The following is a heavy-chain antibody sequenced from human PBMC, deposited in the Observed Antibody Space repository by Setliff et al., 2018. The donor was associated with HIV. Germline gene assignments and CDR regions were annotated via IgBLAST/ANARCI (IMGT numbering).Heavy chain of an antibody. CDR3: ASYSGSYYFILHY. V-gene: IGHV1-69*13. Sequence: SVKVSCKPSGYTFTTYGLSWVRQAPGQGLEWTGGIIPSFGTVTYAQNFQGRVTITADESTSTAYMELSSLRSEDTAVYYCASYSGSYYFILHYWGQGTLVTVSS. CDR1: GYTFTTYG. D-gene: IGHD1-26*01. CDR2: IIPSFGTV. J-gene: IGHJ4*02.